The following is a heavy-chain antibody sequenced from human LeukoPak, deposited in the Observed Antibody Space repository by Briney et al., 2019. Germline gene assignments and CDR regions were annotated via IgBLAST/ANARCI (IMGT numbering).Heavy chain of an antibody. CDR2: ISYDGSNK. Sequence: GGSLRLSCAASGFTFSSYAMHWVRQAPGKGLEWVAVISYDGSNKYYADSVKGRFTISRDNSKNTLYLQMNSLRAEGTAVYYCARDPCGGDCYIDYWGQGTLVTVSS. CDR1: GFTFSSYA. D-gene: IGHD2-21*02. J-gene: IGHJ4*02. V-gene: IGHV3-30-3*01. CDR3: ARDPCGGDCYIDY.